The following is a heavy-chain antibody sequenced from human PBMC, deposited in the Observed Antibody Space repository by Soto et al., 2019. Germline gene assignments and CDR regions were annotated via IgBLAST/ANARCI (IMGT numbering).Heavy chain of an antibody. J-gene: IGHJ5*02. Sequence: SETLSLTCTVSGGSISSYYWSWIRQPPGKGLEWIGYIYYSGSTNYNPSLKSRVTISVDTSKNQFSLKLSSVTADDTAVYYCARVIRGAYYNSPLDTWGQGTVVTVSS. V-gene: IGHV4-59*01. D-gene: IGHD3-10*01. CDR2: IYYSGST. CDR3: ARVIRGAYYNSPLDT. CDR1: GGSISSYY.